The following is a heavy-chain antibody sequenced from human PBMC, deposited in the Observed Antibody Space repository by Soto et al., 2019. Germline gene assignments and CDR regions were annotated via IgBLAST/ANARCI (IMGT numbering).Heavy chain of an antibody. J-gene: IGHJ6*02. CDR2: IKSKTDGGTT. CDR3: TTVVTTVTTANYYYYGMDV. CDR1: GFTLSNAW. D-gene: IGHD4-17*01. V-gene: IGHV3-15*01. Sequence: PGRSLRLSCAASGFTLSNAWMSWVRQAPGKGLEWVGRIKSKTDGGTTDYAAPVKGRFTISRDDSKNTLYLQMNSLKTEDTAVYYCTTVVTTVTTANYYYYGMDVWGQGTTGTVSS.